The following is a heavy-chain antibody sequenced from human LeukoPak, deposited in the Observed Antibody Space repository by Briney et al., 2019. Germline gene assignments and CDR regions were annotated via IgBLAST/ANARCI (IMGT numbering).Heavy chain of an antibody. J-gene: IGHJ4*02. Sequence: SETLSLTCTVSGDSVSNGNYYWSWLRQPPGKALEWIGYIYYTGKTYYNPSLEGRVTILVDTSRNHFSVKLSSVTAADTAVYYCARSQNYYGSGDYWSQGTLVTVST. CDR3: ARSQNYYGSGDY. V-gene: IGHV4-61*03. D-gene: IGHD3-10*01. CDR1: GDSVSNGNYY. CDR2: IYYTGKT.